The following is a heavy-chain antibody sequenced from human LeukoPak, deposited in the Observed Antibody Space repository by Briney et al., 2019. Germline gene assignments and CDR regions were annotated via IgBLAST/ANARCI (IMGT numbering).Heavy chain of an antibody. J-gene: IGHJ6*03. D-gene: IGHD3-10*01. Sequence: GGSLRLSCAASGFTFSNAWMSWVRQAPGKGLEWVGRIKSKTDGGTTDYAAPVKGRFTISRDDSKNTLYLQMNSLKTEDTAVYYCARSGYGSGLGYMDLWGKGTTVTISS. CDR1: GFTFSNAW. CDR2: IKSKTDGGTT. V-gene: IGHV3-15*01. CDR3: ARSGYGSGLGYMDL.